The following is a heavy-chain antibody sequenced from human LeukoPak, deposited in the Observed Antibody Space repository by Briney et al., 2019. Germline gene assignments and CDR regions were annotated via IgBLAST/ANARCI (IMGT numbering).Heavy chain of an antibody. CDR2: VDPEDGET. CDR1: GYTFTDYY. CDR3: ATVNSGSFEGVDY. V-gene: IGHV1-69-2*01. J-gene: IGHJ4*02. Sequence: ASAKVSCKVSGYTFTDYYMHWVQQAPGKGLEWMGLVDPEDGETIYAEKFQGRVTITADTSTNTAYMELSSLRCEDTAVYYCATVNSGSFEGVDYWGQGTLVTVSS. D-gene: IGHD1-26*01.